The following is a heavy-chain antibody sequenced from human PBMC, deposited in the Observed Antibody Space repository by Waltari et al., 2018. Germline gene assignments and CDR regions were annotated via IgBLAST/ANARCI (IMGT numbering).Heavy chain of an antibody. Sequence: QVQLVESGGGWVKPGGSLRLTCAASGLTFRDSYMNWIRQAPGKGLEWVSYISRSSTQTDYADSVKGRFTISRDNAKNSLYLQMNSLRVEDTAVYYCVRDYGDSPPGAYWGQGILVTVSS. J-gene: IGHJ4*02. D-gene: IGHD4-17*01. CDR2: ISRSSTQT. CDR3: VRDYGDSPPGAY. CDR1: GLTFRDSY. V-gene: IGHV3-11*06.